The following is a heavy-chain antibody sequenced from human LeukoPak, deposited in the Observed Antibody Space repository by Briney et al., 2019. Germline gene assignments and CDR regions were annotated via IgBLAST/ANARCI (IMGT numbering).Heavy chain of an antibody. Sequence: GGSLRLSCAASGFTFSGSAMHWVCQASGKGLEWVGRIRSKASWYATAYAASVKGRFTISRDDSKNTAYLQMNSLRAEDTAVYYCAKGTKLAVAANNYFDYWGQGTLLTVSS. V-gene: IGHV3-73*01. CDR3: AKGTKLAVAANNYFDY. CDR1: GFTFSGSA. CDR2: IRSKASWYAT. D-gene: IGHD2-15*01. J-gene: IGHJ4*02.